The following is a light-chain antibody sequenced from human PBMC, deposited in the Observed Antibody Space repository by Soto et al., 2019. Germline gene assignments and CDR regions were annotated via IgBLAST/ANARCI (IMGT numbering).Light chain of an antibody. V-gene: IGLV2-11*01. Sequence: QSVLTQPRSVSGSPGQSVTISCTGTSIDVGDSDFVSWYQQHPGKAPKLMIYVVTKRPSGVPDRFSGSKSGNTASLTISGLQDEDEADYYCSSFAATHTYIFGTGTKVTVL. CDR3: SSFAATHTYI. J-gene: IGLJ1*01. CDR2: VVT. CDR1: SIDVGDSDF.